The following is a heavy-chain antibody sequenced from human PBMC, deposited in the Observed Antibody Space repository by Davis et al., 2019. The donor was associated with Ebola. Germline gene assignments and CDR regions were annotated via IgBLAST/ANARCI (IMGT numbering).Heavy chain of an antibody. D-gene: IGHD6-19*01. CDR2: IFYLGST. Sequence: MPGGSLRLSCTVSGDSISDHYWSWIRQPPGMGLEWIGYIFYLGSTHYNPSLRSRVTISLDTSKNQFSLKLTSVTAADTAVYYCARTLAVAGTFLFDNWGQGSLVTVSS. CDR3: ARTLAVAGTFLFDN. V-gene: IGHV4-59*11. J-gene: IGHJ4*02. CDR1: GDSISDHY.